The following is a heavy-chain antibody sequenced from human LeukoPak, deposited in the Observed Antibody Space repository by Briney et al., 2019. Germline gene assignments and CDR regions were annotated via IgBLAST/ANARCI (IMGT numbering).Heavy chain of an antibody. CDR1: GGSTSSDY. J-gene: IGHJ2*01. V-gene: IGHV4-59*08. Sequence: SETLSLTCTVSGGSTSSDYWSWVRQSPGKGLEWVGYVYNSGDTGKNPSLKSRVTILLDTSKNQCSLKLTSVSAADTAVYYCARLKLGAYFDLWGRGTLVTVSS. CDR3: ARLKLGAYFDL. CDR2: VYNSGDT. D-gene: IGHD3-16*01.